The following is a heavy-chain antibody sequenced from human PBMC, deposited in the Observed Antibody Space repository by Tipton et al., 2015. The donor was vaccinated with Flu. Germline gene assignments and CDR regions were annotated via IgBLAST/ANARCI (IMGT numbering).Heavy chain of an antibody. CDR2: IYYSGTT. CDR3: AKEGSSNILTNYYNKGVDP. V-gene: IGHV4-39*07. CDR1: GGFISSYTYY. Sequence: LRLSCTVSGGFISSYTYYWGWFRQSPGTGLEWIGSIYYSGTTYYNPSLKSRVTMSIDTSKNQFSLKVTSVTAADTAVYYCAKEGSSNILTNYYNKGVDPWGQGTLVIVSS. J-gene: IGHJ5*01. D-gene: IGHD3-9*01.